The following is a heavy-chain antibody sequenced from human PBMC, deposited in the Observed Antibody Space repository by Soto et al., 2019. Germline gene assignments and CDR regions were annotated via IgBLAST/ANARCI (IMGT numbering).Heavy chain of an antibody. Sequence: PSETLSLTCTVSGGSISSYYWGWIRQPAGKGLEWIGRIYTSGSTNYNPSLKSRVTMSVDTSKNQFSLKLSSVTAADTAVYYCARERSSGWYNFDYWGQGTLVTVSS. J-gene: IGHJ4*02. CDR2: IYTSGST. CDR3: ARERSSGWYNFDY. V-gene: IGHV4-4*07. CDR1: GGSISSYY. D-gene: IGHD6-19*01.